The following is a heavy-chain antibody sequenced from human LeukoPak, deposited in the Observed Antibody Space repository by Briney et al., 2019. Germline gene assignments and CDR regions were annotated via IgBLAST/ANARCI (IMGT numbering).Heavy chain of an antibody. CDR2: INWNGGST. V-gene: IGHV3-20*01. CDR1: GFTFDDYG. J-gene: IGHJ3*02. D-gene: IGHD6-19*01. CDR3: ARAQSSGWYLGTFDI. Sequence: GGSLRLSCAASGFTFDDYGMSWVRHAPGKGLEWVSGINWNGGSTGYADSVKGRFTISRDNAKNSLYLQMNSLRAEDTALYHCARAQSSGWYLGTFDIWGQGTMVTVSS.